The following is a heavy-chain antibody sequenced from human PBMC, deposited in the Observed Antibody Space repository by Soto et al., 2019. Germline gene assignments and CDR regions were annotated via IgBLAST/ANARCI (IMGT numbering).Heavy chain of an antibody. J-gene: IGHJ5*02. V-gene: IGHV3-7*03. CDR3: ARSIAARLNWFDP. D-gene: IGHD6-6*01. CDR1: GFTFSSYW. Sequence: EVQLVESGGGLVQPGGSLRLSCAASGFTFSSYWMSWVRQAPGKGLEWVANIKKDGSEKYYVDSVEGRSTISRDNAKIPLYLQINSLGADDATVCSCARSIAARLNWFDPWGQGTMVTVSS. CDR2: IKKDGSEK.